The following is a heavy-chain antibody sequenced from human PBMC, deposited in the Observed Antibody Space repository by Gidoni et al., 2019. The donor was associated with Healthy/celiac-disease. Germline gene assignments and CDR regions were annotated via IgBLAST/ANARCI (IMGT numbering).Heavy chain of an antibody. Sequence: EVQLVESGGGLVQPGGCLSLSCSASGVTFSSDAMHWVRQSPGKGLEYDSGISSNWGSTYYADYGKGRFTNSRDNSKNTLYLQMSSLRAEETAVYYCVKDEDPDCTNGVCLNFGGAFDIWGQGTMVTVSS. CDR1: GVTFSSDA. CDR2: ISSNWGST. J-gene: IGHJ3*02. V-gene: IGHV3-64D*06. D-gene: IGHD2-8*01. CDR3: VKDEDPDCTNGVCLNFGGAFDI.